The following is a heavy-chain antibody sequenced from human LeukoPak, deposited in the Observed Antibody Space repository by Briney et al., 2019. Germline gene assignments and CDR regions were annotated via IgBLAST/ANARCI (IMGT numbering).Heavy chain of an antibody. J-gene: IGHJ6*03. CDR1: GGTFSSYA. V-gene: IGHV5-51*01. D-gene: IGHD3-10*01. CDR3: ARGNGRCGDYTPSNGYYYYMDV. CDR2: IYPGDSDT. Sequence: GASVKVSCKASGGTFSSYAISWVRQAPGQGLEWMGIIYPGDSDTRYSPSFQGQVTISADKSISTAYLQWSSLKASDTAMYYCARGNGRCGDYTPSNGYYYYMDVWGKGTTVTISS.